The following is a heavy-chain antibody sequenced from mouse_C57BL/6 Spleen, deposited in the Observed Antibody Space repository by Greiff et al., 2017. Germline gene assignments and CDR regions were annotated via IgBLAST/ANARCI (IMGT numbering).Heavy chain of an antibody. J-gene: IGHJ4*01. Sequence: QVQLQQSGAELVRPGTSVKVSCKASGYAFTNYLIEWVKQRPGQGLEWIGVINPGSGGTNYNEKFKGKATLTADKSSSTASMQLSSLTSEDSAVYFCARRDGYYAMDYWGQGTSVTVSS. CDR3: ARRDGYYAMDY. CDR2: INPGSGGT. D-gene: IGHD2-3*01. CDR1: GYAFTNYL. V-gene: IGHV1-54*01.